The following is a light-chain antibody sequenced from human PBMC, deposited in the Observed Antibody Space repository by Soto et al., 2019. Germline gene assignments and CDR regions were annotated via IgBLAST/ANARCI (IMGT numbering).Light chain of an antibody. CDR3: QQYDDVPFT. CDR1: QDIKNY. Sequence: DIQMTQSPSSLSPSVGDRVTITCQASQDIKNYLNWYQQKPGKAPKLLIYDASNLETVVPSRFSGSGSGTHFTFTISSLQPEDIATYYCQQYDDVPFTFGPGTKVDIK. CDR2: DAS. V-gene: IGKV1-33*01. J-gene: IGKJ3*01.